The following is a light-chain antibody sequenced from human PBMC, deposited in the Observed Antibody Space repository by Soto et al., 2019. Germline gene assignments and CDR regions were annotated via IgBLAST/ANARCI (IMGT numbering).Light chain of an antibody. V-gene: IGKV3-15*01. CDR1: QSVSSD. J-gene: IGKJ1*01. Sequence: EIVMTPSPATLSVSPVERAKLYCMASQSVSSDLAWYQQKPGQAPRLFIYGASTRATGIPARFSGSGSGTEFTLTISSLQSEDFAVYYCQQYNKWPWKCGQGTKVDIK. CDR2: GAS. CDR3: QQYNKWPWK.